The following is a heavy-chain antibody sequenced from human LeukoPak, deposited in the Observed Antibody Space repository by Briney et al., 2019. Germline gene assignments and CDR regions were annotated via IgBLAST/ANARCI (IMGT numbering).Heavy chain of an antibody. V-gene: IGHV3-11*04. CDR1: GFTFSDYY. Sequence: GGSLRLSCAASGFTFSDYYMSWMRQTPGKGLEWGSYISSSGSTIYYADSVKGGFTISRDNAKNSLYLQMNSLRAEDTAVYYCASPSRIQLWTVYSDAFDIWGQGTMVTVSS. CDR2: ISSSGSTI. CDR3: ASPSRIQLWTVYSDAFDI. D-gene: IGHD5-18*01. J-gene: IGHJ3*02.